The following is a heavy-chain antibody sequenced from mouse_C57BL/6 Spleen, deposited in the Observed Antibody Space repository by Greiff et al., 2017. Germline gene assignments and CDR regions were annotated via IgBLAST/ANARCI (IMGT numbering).Heavy chain of an antibody. CDR1: GFSLSTSGMG. CDR3: ARKLDDYDGDYYAMDY. D-gene: IGHD2-4*01. V-gene: IGHV8-12*01. CDR2: IYWDDDK. J-gene: IGHJ4*01. Sequence: QVTLKVSGPGILQSSQTLSLTCSFSGFSLSTSGMGVSWIRQPSGKGLEWLAHIYWDDDKRYNPSLKSRLTISKDTSRNQVFLKITSVDTADTATYYCARKLDDYDGDYYAMDYWGQGTSVTVSS.